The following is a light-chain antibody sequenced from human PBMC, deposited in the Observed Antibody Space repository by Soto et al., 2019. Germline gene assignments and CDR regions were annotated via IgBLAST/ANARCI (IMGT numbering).Light chain of an antibody. CDR2: AAS. CDR3: QKYNSAPA. CDR1: QGISNY. J-gene: IGKJ4*01. V-gene: IGKV1-27*01. Sequence: DIQMTQSPSSLSASVGDRVTITCRATQGISNYLAWYQQKPGKVPKLLIYAASTLQSGVPSRFSGSGSGTDFTLTISSLQPEDVATYYCQKYNSAPAFGGGTKVEIK.